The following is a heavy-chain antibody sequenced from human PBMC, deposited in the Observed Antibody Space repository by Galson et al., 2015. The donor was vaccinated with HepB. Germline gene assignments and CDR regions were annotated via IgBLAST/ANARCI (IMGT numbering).Heavy chain of an antibody. D-gene: IGHD5-12*01. CDR3: AHGGYSGYDWVGYFGY. J-gene: IGHJ4*02. CDR2: IYWDDDK. CDR1: GFSLSTSGVG. Sequence: PALVKPTQTLTLTCTFSGFSLSTSGVGVGWIRQPPGKALEWLALIYWDDDKRYSPSLKSRLTITKDTSKNQVVLTMTNMDPVDTATYYCAHGGYSGYDWVGYFGYWGQGTLVTVSS. V-gene: IGHV2-5*02.